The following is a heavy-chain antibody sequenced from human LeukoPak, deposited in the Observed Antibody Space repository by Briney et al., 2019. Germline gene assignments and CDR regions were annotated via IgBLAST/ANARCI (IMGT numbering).Heavy chain of an antibody. V-gene: IGHV3-21*01. CDR2: ISSSSSYI. Sequence: GGSLRLSCAASGFTFSSYNMKWVRQAPGKGLEWVSSISSSSSYINYADSVKGRFTISRDNAKNSLYLQMNSLRAEDTAVYYCARVGDDYYDGGGYSDYWGQGTLVTVSS. D-gene: IGHD3-22*01. J-gene: IGHJ4*02. CDR1: GFTFSSYN. CDR3: ARVGDDYYDGGGYSDY.